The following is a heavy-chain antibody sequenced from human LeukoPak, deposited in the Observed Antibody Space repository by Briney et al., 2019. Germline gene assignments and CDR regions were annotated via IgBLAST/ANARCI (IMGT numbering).Heavy chain of an antibody. CDR3: ARTSADGSGRYYYYYMDV. D-gene: IGHD3-10*01. CDR1: GGSISSSSYC. V-gene: IGHV4-39*07. J-gene: IGHJ6*03. CDR2: IYYSGST. Sequence: SETLSLTCTVSGGSISSSSYCWGWIRQPPGKGLEWIGSIYYSGSTYYNPSLKSRVTISVDTSKNQFSLKLSSVTAADTAVYYCARTSADGSGRYYYYYMDVWGKGTTVTISS.